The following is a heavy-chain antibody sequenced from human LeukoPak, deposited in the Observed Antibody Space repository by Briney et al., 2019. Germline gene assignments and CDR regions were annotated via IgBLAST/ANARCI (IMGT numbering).Heavy chain of an antibody. D-gene: IGHD5/OR15-5a*01. V-gene: IGHV5-51*01. J-gene: IGHJ6*02. CDR1: GYSFTNYW. CDR3: ARVSPWYYGMDV. CDR2: IYPGDSDT. Sequence: GESLKISCTGSGYSFTNYWIGWGRQMPGQGLEWIGTIYPGDSDTRYRPSFQGQVTIAADKSISTAYLQWSSLKASDTAMYYCARVSPWYYGMDVWGQGTTVTVSS.